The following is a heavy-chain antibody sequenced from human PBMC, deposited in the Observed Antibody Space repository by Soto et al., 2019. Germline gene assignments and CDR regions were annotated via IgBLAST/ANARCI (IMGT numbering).Heavy chain of an antibody. CDR1: GFTFSSYE. D-gene: IGHD3-22*01. V-gene: IGHV3-48*03. CDR2: ISSSGSTI. J-gene: IGHJ5*02. Sequence: GGSLRLSCAASGFTFSSYEMNWVRQAPGKGLEWVSYISSSGSTIYYADSVKGRFTISRDNAKNSLYLQMNSLRAEDTAVYYCARDLNYYDSSSDPWGQGTLVTVSS. CDR3: ARDLNYYDSSSDP.